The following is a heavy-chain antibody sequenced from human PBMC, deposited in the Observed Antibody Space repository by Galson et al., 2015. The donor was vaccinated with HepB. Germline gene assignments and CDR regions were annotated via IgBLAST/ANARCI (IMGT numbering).Heavy chain of an antibody. V-gene: IGHV3-23*01. CDR3: ARDNGSVNYLGTSFDI. D-gene: IGHD2-8*01. J-gene: IGHJ3*02. CDR2: ISTSGDRT. CDR1: GFTFTNYA. Sequence: SLRLSCAASGFTFTNYAMDWVRQAPGKGLEWVSAISTSGDRTFYADSVKGHFTISRDNSKNTLYLQMTSLRAEDTAVYYCARDNGSVNYLGTSFDIWGQGTTVTVSS.